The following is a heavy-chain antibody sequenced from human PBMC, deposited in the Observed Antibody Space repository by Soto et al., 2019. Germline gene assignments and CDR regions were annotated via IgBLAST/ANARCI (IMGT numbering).Heavy chain of an antibody. CDR3: AREVMNGCSGGSCYSYFDY. Sequence: PSETLSLTCTASGGSISSSYWSWIRKPPGKGLEWIGYIYYSGSTNYNPSLKSRVTISVDTSKNQFSLKLSSVTAADTAVYYCAREVMNGCSGGSCYSYFDYWGQGTLVTVSS. V-gene: IGHV4-59*01. J-gene: IGHJ4*02. CDR1: GGSISSSY. D-gene: IGHD2-15*01. CDR2: IYYSGST.